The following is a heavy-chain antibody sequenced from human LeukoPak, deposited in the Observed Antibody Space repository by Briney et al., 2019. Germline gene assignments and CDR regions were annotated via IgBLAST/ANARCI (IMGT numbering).Heavy chain of an antibody. D-gene: IGHD3-22*01. J-gene: IGHJ4*02. CDR1: GFTFSGSA. CDR3: TRRLADSSGSLDY. Sequence: GVSLRLSCAASGFTFSGSAMHWVRQASGKGLEWVGRIRSKANSYATAYAASVKGRFTISRDDSKNTAYLQMNSLKTEDTAVYYCTRRLADSSGSLDYWGQGTLVTVSS. V-gene: IGHV3-73*01. CDR2: IRSKANSYAT.